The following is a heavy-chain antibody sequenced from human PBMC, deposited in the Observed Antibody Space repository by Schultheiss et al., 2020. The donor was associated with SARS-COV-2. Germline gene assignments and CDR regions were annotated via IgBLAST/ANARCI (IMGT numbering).Heavy chain of an antibody. D-gene: IGHD6-13*01. V-gene: IGHV3-48*01. J-gene: IGHJ4*02. CDR1: GFTFSSYS. CDR3: AKDRSSSWNLFDY. Sequence: GGSLRLSCAASGFTFSSYSMNWVRQAPGKGLEWVSYISSSSSTIYYADSVKGRFTISRDNSKNTLYLQMNSLRAEDTAVYYCAKDRSSSWNLFDYWGQGTLVTVSS. CDR2: ISSSSSTI.